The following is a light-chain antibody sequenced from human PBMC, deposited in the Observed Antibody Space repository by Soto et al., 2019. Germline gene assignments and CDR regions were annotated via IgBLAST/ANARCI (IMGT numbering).Light chain of an antibody. V-gene: IGKV3-15*01. J-gene: IGKJ5*01. CDR2: GAS. CDR1: QNIGNK. Sequence: IVMTQSPGTLSVSPGERATLSCRASQNIGNKVGWYQQKPGQAPRLLIYGASTRATGIPVRFSGSGSGTEYTLTISRLQSEDFAVYYCQQYDTWPSITFGQGTRLEIK. CDR3: QQYDTWPSIT.